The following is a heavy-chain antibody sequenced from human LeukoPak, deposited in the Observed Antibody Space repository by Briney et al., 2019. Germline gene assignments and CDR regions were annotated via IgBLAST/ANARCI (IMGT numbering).Heavy chain of an antibody. CDR1: GFTFSSYA. V-gene: IGHV3-23*01. J-gene: IGHJ4*02. D-gene: IGHD3-10*01. Sequence: GGSLRLSCAASGFTFSSYAMSWVRQAPGKGLEWVSAISGSGGSTYYADSVKGRFTISRDNSKNTLYLQMNSLRAEDTAVYYCARDKYYYDSGNSLRCDHWGQGTLVTVSS. CDR2: ISGSGGST. CDR3: ARDKYYYDSGNSLRCDH.